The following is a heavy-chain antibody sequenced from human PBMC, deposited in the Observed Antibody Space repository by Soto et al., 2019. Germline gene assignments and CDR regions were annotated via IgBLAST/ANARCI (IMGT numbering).Heavy chain of an antibody. CDR2: LSGSGVST. D-gene: IGHD3-22*01. CDR3: AQGGGSKDYYDTSGYYLYYYYAMDV. Sequence: EVQLLESGGGLVQPGGSLRLSCAASGFTFSSYAMTWVRQAPGKGLEWVSALSGSGVSTYYADSVKGRFTISRDNSKNTPYLQMNSLRAEDAAVDYCAQGGGSKDYYDTSGYYLYYYYAMDVWGQGTTVTVSS. V-gene: IGHV3-23*01. CDR1: GFTFSSYA. J-gene: IGHJ6*02.